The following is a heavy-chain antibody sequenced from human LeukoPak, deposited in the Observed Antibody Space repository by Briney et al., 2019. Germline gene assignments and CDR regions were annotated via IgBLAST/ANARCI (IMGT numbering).Heavy chain of an antibody. Sequence: PGGSLRLACAASGFTFNHYAMTWVRQAPGKGLEWVSSVSGRGGEIFYADSVKGRFTISRDNSISTLSLQMNSLRAEDTAVYYCAKRGPYCSGSSCHYYFDSWGQGTLVTVSS. D-gene: IGHD2-2*01. CDR3: AKRGPYCSGSSCHYYFDS. CDR2: VSGRGGEI. J-gene: IGHJ4*02. CDR1: GFTFNHYA. V-gene: IGHV3-23*01.